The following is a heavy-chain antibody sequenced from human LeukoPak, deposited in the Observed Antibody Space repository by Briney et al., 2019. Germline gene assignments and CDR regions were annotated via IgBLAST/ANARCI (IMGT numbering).Heavy chain of an antibody. V-gene: IGHV4-38-2*02. D-gene: IGHD5-24*01. J-gene: IGHJ4*02. Sequence: PSETLSLTCTVSGYSINSGYYWGWIRQPPGKGLEWIGSIYYSGSTYYNPSLKSRVTISVDTSKNQFSLKLSSVTAADTAVYYCARDKMAILDYWGQGTLVTVSS. CDR1: GYSINSGYY. CDR3: ARDKMAILDY. CDR2: IYYSGST.